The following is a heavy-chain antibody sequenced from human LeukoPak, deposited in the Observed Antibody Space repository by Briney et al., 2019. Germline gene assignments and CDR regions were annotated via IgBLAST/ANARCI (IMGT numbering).Heavy chain of an antibody. CDR2: IFGSGSA. J-gene: IGHJ4*02. V-gene: IGHV4-59*08. CDR1: SGSISDYY. D-gene: IGHD3-10*01. Sequence: SETLSLTCTVSSGSISDYYWSWIRQPPGKGLEWIAYIFGSGSANYNPSLKSRFTISVATSKNQFSLKLSSVTAADTAVYYCARLRGSGSYLYSFDYWGQGTLVTVSS. CDR3: ARLRGSGSYLYSFDY.